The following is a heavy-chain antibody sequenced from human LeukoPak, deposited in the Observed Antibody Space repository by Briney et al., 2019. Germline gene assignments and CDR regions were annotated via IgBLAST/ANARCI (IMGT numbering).Heavy chain of an antibody. CDR2: ISSSSSYI. CDR3: ASSSKVVPAAKVVLGWFDP. Sequence: TAGGSLRLSCAASGFTFSSYSMNWVRQAPGKGLEWVSSISSSSSYIYYADSVEGRFTISRDNAKNSLYLQMNSLRAEDTAVYYCASSSKVVPAAKVVLGWFDPWGQGTLVTVSS. V-gene: IGHV3-21*01. D-gene: IGHD2-2*01. CDR1: GFTFSSYS. J-gene: IGHJ5*02.